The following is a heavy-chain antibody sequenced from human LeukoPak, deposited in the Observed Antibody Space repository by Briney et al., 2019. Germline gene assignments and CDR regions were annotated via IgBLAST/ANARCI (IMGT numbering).Heavy chain of an antibody. D-gene: IGHD3-10*01. V-gene: IGHV3-23*01. CDR3: ARDPARYGSGSYRFDY. CDR2: ISGSGGST. J-gene: IGHJ4*02. CDR1: GFTFSNYA. Sequence: GGSLRLSCAASGFTFSNYAMNWVRQAPGKGLEWVSGISGSGGSTYYADSVKGRFTISRDNSKKTLYLQMNSLRAEDTAVYYCARDPARYGSGSYRFDYWGQGTLVTVSS.